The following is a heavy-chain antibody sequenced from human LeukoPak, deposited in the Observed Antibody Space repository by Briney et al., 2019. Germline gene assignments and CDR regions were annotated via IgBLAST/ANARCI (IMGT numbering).Heavy chain of an antibody. CDR3: ARAPDYYDFKDWFDP. CDR2: ISSSSSYI. J-gene: IGHJ5*02. D-gene: IGHD3-3*01. Sequence: GGSLRLSCAASGFTFSSYSMSWVRQAPGKGLEWVSSISSSSSYIYYADSVKGRFTISRDNAKNSLYLQMNSLRAEDTAVYYCARAPDYYDFKDWFDPWGQGTLVTVSS. V-gene: IGHV3-21*01. CDR1: GFTFSSYS.